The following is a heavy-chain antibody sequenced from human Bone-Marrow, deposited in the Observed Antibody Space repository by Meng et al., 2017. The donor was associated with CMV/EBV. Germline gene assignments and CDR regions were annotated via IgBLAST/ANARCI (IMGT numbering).Heavy chain of an antibody. CDR2: ISGSGGST. CDR1: GFTFSSYA. D-gene: IGHD1-1*01. V-gene: IGHV3-23*01. CDR3: AKDDHNWNEIYYGMVV. Sequence: GGSLRLSCAASGFTFSSYAMSWVRQAPGKGLEWVSAISGSGGSTYYADSVKGRFTISRDNSKNTLYLQMNSLRAEDTAVYYCAKDDHNWNEIYYGMVVWGQGTTVTVSS. J-gene: IGHJ6*02.